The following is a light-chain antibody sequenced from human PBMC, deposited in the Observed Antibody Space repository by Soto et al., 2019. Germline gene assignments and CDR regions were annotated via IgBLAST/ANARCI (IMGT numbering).Light chain of an antibody. J-gene: IGLJ1*01. CDR1: SSDVGGYNY. V-gene: IGLV2-14*01. Sequence: QSVLTRPASVSGSPGQSIPISCTGTSSDVGGYNYVSWYQQHPGKAPKLMIYDVSNRPSGVSNRFSGFKSGNTASLTISGLQAEDEADYYCSSYTSSSTLFGTGTKVTVL. CDR2: DVS. CDR3: SSYTSSSTL.